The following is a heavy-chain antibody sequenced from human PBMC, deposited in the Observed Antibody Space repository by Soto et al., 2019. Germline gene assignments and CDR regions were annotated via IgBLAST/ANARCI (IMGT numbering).Heavy chain of an antibody. CDR3: ARSDILTGYYQPRDAYHGPRDY. CDR1: GFSLSTSGVG. CDR2: IYWNDDK. D-gene: IGHD3-9*01. J-gene: IGHJ4*02. Sequence: SGPTLVKPTQTLTLTCTFSGFSLSTSGVGVGWIRQPPGKALEWLALIYWNDDKRYSPSLKSRLTITKDTSKNQVVLTMTNMDPVDTATYYCARSDILTGYYQPRDAYHGPRDYWGQGTLVTVSS. V-gene: IGHV2-5*01.